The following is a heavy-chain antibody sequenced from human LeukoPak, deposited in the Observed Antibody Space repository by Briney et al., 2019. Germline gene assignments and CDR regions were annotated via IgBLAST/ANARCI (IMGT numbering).Heavy chain of an antibody. D-gene: IGHD3-16*02. CDR1: GFTFSSYA. J-gene: IGHJ4*02. CDR2: ISGSDDST. CDR3: AKGYDYVWGSYRRFDY. V-gene: IGHV3-23*01. Sequence: RGSLRLSCAASGFTFSSYAVSWVRQAPGKGLEWVSTISGSDDSTYYADSVKGRFTISRDNSKNTLYLQMNSLRAEDTAVYYCAKGYDYVWGSYRRFDYWGQGTLVTVSS.